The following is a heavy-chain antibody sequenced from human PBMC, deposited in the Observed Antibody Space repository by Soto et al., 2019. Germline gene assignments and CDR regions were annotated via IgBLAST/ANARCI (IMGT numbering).Heavy chain of an antibody. CDR1: GGSISSGDYY. J-gene: IGHJ5*01. D-gene: IGHD3-10*01. Sequence: SETLSLTCTVSGGSISSGDYYWSWIRQPPGKGLEWIGYIYYSGSTYYIPSLKSRVTISVDTSKNQFSLKLSSVTAADTAVYYCASSVNYYGSGSPPPGWFDSWGQGTLVTVSS. CDR2: IYYSGST. V-gene: IGHV4-30-4*01. CDR3: ASSVNYYGSGSPPPGWFDS.